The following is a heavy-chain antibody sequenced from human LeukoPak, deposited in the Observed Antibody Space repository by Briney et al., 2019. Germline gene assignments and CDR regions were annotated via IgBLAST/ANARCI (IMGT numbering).Heavy chain of an antibody. CDR3: AKASIFGVVMSYYFDY. J-gene: IGHJ4*02. Sequence: GGSLRLSCAASGFTVSRNYMSWVRQAPGKGLEWVSSISGSGGSTYYADSVKGRFTISRDNSKNTLYLQMNSLRAEDTAVYYCAKASIFGVVMSYYFDYWGQGTLVTVSS. CDR2: ISGSGGST. D-gene: IGHD3-3*01. CDR1: GFTVSRNY. V-gene: IGHV3-23*01.